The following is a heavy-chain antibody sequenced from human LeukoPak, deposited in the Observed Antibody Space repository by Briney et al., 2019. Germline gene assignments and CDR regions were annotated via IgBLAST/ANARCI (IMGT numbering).Heavy chain of an antibody. V-gene: IGHV1-69*01. CDR1: GRTFSTYA. CDR3: ARDAPSETVMVSAFDI. Sequence: SVKVSCKAFGRTFSTYAISWVRQAPGQGLEWMEGIIPIFGTGNYAQKFQGRVTITADVSTRTAFMDLSSLRSEDTAVYYCARDAPSETVMVSAFDIWGQGTMVTVSS. CDR2: IIPIFGTG. D-gene: IGHD5-18*01. J-gene: IGHJ3*02.